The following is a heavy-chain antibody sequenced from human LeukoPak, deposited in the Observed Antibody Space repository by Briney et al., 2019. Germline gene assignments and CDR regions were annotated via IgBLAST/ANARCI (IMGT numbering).Heavy chain of an antibody. CDR1: GYTFTSYY. J-gene: IGHJ6*02. Sequence: ASVKVSCKASGYTFTSYYMHWVRQAPGQGLEWMGIINPSGGSTSYAQKFQGRVTMTRDTSTSTVYMELSSLRFEDTAVYYCASEGSGYYDFWSGYYTTYYGMDVWGQGTTVTVSS. D-gene: IGHD3-3*01. V-gene: IGHV1-46*01. CDR3: ASEGSGYYDFWSGYYTTYYGMDV. CDR2: INPSGGST.